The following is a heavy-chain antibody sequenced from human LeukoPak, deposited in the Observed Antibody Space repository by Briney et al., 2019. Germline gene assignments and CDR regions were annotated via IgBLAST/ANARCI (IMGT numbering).Heavy chain of an antibody. J-gene: IGHJ4*02. CDR1: GFTFSSYW. D-gene: IGHD6-19*01. CDR2: IKQDGSEK. CDR3: ARESDSSGWYFDY. V-gene: IGHV3-7*01. Sequence: GSLRLSCAASGFTFSSYWMSWVRQAPGKGLEGVANIKQDGSEKYYVDSVKGRFTISRDNAKNSLYLQMNSLRAEDTAVYYCARESDSSGWYFDYWGQGTLVTVSS.